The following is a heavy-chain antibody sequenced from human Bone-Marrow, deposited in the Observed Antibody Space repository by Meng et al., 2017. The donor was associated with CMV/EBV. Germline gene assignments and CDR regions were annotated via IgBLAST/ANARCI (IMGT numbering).Heavy chain of an antibody. V-gene: IGHV4-39*07. CDR2: IYYSGST. D-gene: IGHD6-13*01. CDR3: ARGSRGYSSSWYFDY. Sequence: SETLSLTCTVSGGSISSSSYYWGWIRQPPGKGLEWIGSIYYSGSTYYNPSLESRVTISVDTSKNQFSLKLSSVTAADTAVYYCARGSRGYSSSWYFDYWGQGTLVTVSS. CDR1: GGSISSSSYY. J-gene: IGHJ4*02.